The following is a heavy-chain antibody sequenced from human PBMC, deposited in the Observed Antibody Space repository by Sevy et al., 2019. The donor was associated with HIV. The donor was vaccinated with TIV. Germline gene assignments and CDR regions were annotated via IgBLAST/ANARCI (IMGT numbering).Heavy chain of an antibody. CDR1: GGTFSSYA. CDR2: IIPIFGTA. J-gene: IGHJ1*01. V-gene: IGHV1-69*13. Sequence: ASVKVTRKASGGTFSSYAITWVRQAPGQGLEWMGGIIPIFGTANYAQKYQGRVTITADESTSTAYMELSGLRSEDTAVYYCARGESIAALPGDLQYWGQGTLVTVSS. CDR3: ARGESIAALPGDLQY. D-gene: IGHD6-6*01.